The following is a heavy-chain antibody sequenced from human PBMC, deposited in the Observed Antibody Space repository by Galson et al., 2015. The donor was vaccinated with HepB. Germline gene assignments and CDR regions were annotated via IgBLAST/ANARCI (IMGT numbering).Heavy chain of an antibody. J-gene: IGHJ6*02. CDR1: GFTFSSYD. Sequence: SLRLSCAASGFTFSSYDMHWVRQAPGKGLEWVAFISYDGSERYYADSVKGRFTISRDNSKNTLFLQMNSLRAEDTAVYYCAKDVRILYGSGRYYRDYHYGMDVWGRGTTVTVSS. V-gene: IGHV3-30*18. CDR2: ISYDGSER. CDR3: AKDVRILYGSGRYYRDYHYGMDV. D-gene: IGHD3-10*01.